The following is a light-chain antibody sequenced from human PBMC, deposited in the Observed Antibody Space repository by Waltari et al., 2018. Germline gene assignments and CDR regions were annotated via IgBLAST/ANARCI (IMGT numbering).Light chain of an antibody. CDR1: ESPRQY. Sequence: SYELTQPPPVPVSPGQAARITRPAPESPRQYAYWFQQKSGQAPRLVIYEDTKRPPGIPERFSGSSSGTVATLTITGAQVDDEADYYCYSSDSTGLRVFGGGTTVVVL. CDR3: YSSDSTGLRV. V-gene: IGLV3-10*01. CDR2: EDT. J-gene: IGLJ1*01.